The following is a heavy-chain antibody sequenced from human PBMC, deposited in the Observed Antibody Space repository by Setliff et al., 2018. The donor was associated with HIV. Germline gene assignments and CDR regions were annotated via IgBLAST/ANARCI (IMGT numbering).Heavy chain of an antibody. CDR1: GGSFSGYY. D-gene: IGHD2-21*02. CDR2: INHSGST. CDR3: ARGEFYCGTDCYWSSFDY. Sequence: SETLSLTCAVYGGSFSGYYWSWIRQSPGKGLEWIGEINHSGSTKYNPSLKSRVTISVDTSKNQFSLRLSSVTAADTAVYYCARGEFYCGTDCYWSSFDYWVQGILVTVSS. J-gene: IGHJ4*02. V-gene: IGHV4-34*01.